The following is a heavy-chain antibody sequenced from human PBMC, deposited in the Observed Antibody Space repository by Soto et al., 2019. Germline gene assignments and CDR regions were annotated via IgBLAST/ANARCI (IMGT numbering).Heavy chain of an antibody. D-gene: IGHD6-13*01. J-gene: IGHJ6*02. CDR3: ASSSIAAAGTEQYYYYGTDV. CDR1: GGTFSSYA. CDR2: IIPIFGTA. Sequence: QVQLVQSGAEVKKPGSSVKVSCKASGGTFSSYAISWVRQAPGQGLEWMGGIIPIFGTANYAQKFQGRVTITADESTSTAYMQLSCLRSEDTAVYYCASSSIAAAGTEQYYYYGTDVWRQGTTLTVSS. V-gene: IGHV1-69*01.